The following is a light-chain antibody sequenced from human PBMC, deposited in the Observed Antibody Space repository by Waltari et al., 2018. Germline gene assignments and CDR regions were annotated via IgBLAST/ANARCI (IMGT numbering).Light chain of an antibody. CDR2: GNI. CDR3: QSYDSSLCAWV. J-gene: IGLJ3*02. CDR1: TSDIGPRSE. Sequence: QPVLKQPPSVSGAPGQRVTIPCTGSTSDIGPRSEIHWYQHLPGTAPKLLIYGNINRPSGVPDRFSASRSGTSASLAITGLQSEDEADYYCQSYDSSLCAWVFGGGTRLTVL. V-gene: IGLV1-40*01.